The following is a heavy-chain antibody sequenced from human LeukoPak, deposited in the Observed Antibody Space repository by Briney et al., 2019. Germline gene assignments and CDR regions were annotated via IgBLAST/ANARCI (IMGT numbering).Heavy chain of an antibody. J-gene: IGHJ4*02. V-gene: IGHV4-34*01. D-gene: IGHD2-2*01. Sequence: PSETLSLTCAVYGGSFSGYYWSWIRQPPGKGLEWIGEINHSGSTNYNPSLKSRVTISVDTSKNQFSLKLSSVTAADTAVYYCARMPDRPYYFDYWGQGTLVTVSS. CDR1: GGSFSGYY. CDR2: INHSGST. CDR3: ARMPDRPYYFDY.